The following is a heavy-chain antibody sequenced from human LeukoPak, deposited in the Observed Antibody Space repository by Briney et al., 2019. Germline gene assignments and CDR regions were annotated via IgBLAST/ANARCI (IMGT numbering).Heavy chain of an antibody. V-gene: IGHV4-61*01. CDR3: ARETWELEVNAFDI. D-gene: IGHD1-26*01. CDR2: IYYSGST. CDR1: GGSISSGSYY. J-gene: IGHJ3*02. Sequence: SETLSLTCTVSGGSISSGSYYWSWIRQPPGKGLEWIGYIYYSGSTNYNPSLKSRVTISVDTSKNQFSLKLSSVTAADTAVYYCARETWELEVNAFDIWGQGTMVTVSS.